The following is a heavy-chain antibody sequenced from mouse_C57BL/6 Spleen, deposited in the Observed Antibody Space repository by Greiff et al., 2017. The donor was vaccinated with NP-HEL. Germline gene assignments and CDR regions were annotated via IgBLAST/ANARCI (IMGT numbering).Heavy chain of an antibody. V-gene: IGHV5-9*01. CDR2: ISGGGGNT. J-gene: IGHJ4*01. CDR3: ARADWDEGYYYAMDY. D-gene: IGHD4-1*01. CDR1: GFTFSSYT. Sequence: EVKLMESGGGLVKPGGSLKLSCAASGFTFSSYTMSWVRQTPEKRLEWVATISGGGGNTYYPDSVKGRFTISRDNAKNTLYLQMSSLRSEDTALYYCARADWDEGYYYAMDYWGQGTSVTVSS.